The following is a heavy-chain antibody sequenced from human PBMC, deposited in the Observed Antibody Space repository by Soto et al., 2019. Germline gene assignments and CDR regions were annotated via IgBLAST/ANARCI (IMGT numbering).Heavy chain of an antibody. Sequence: QVHLVQSGAEVKKPGSSVKVSCKASGGNFFTYAIIWVRQAPGQGLEWVGGIIPLFGSPQYAQEFQDRVTITADEPTSTVYMELRSLRSDDTAVFYCAAVTEYQLLYFDTWGQGTLVTVSS. J-gene: IGHJ4*02. V-gene: IGHV1-69*01. CDR1: GGNFFTYA. D-gene: IGHD2-21*01. CDR2: IIPLFGSP. CDR3: AAVTEYQLLYFDT.